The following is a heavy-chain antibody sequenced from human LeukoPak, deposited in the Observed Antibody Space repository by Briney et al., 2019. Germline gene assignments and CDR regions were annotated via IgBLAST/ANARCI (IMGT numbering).Heavy chain of an antibody. D-gene: IGHD5-24*01. J-gene: IGHJ4*02. CDR2: INPNSGGT. Sequence: ASVKVSCKASGYTFTGYYMHWVRQAPGQGLEWMGWINPNSGGTNYAQKFQGWVTMTRDTSISTAYMELSRLRSDDTAVYYCARAGTVEMTPLDYWGQGTLVTVSS. CDR3: ARAGTVEMTPLDY. V-gene: IGHV1-2*04. CDR1: GYTFTGYY.